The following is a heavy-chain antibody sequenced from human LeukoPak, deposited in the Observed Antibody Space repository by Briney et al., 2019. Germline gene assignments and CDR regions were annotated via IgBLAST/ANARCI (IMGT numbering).Heavy chain of an antibody. CDR1: GFTFSDYY. V-gene: IGHV3-11*04. Sequence: GGSLRLSCAASGFTFSDYYMSWIRQAPGKGLEWVSYISSSGSTIYYADSVKGRFTISRDNAKNSLYLQMNSLRAEDTAVYYCARVAVPLYYYYMDVWGKGTTVTVSS. J-gene: IGHJ6*03. CDR2: ISSSGSTI. CDR3: ARVAVPLYYYYMDV.